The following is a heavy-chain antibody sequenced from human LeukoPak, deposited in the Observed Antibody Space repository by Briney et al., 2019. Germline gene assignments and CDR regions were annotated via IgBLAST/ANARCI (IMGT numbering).Heavy chain of an antibody. CDR1: GFTFSGYW. Sequence: GGSLRLSCAASGFTFSGYWTHWVRQAPGKGLVWVSRINSDGSSTTYADSVKGRFTISRDNAKNTLYLQMNSLRAEDTAMYYCARRHDYGDYWFDYWGQGTLVTVSS. CDR2: INSDGSST. CDR3: ARRHDYGDYWFDY. J-gene: IGHJ4*02. V-gene: IGHV3-74*01. D-gene: IGHD4-17*01.